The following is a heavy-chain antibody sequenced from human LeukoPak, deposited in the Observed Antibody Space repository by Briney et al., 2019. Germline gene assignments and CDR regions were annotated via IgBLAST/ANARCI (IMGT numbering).Heavy chain of an antibody. Sequence: PSETLSLTCTVSGGSISSSSYYWGWIRQPPGKGLEWIGSIYYSGSTYYNPSLKSRVTISVDTSKNQFSLKLSSVTAADTAVYYCARHLYQWGSDYYFDYWGQGTLVTVSS. V-gene: IGHV4-39*01. J-gene: IGHJ4*02. CDR3: ARHLYQWGSDYYFDY. D-gene: IGHD2-2*01. CDR1: GGSISSSSYY. CDR2: IYYSGST.